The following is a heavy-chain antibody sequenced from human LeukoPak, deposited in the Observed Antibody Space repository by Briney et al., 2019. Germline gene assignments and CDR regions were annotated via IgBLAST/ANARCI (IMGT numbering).Heavy chain of an antibody. Sequence: SETLSLTCTVSGGSISSYYWSWIRQPPGKGLEWIGYIYYSGSTNYNPSLKSRVTISVDTSKNQFSLKLSSVTAADTAVYYCAREGYYCGGDCYSGWFDPWGQGTLVTVSS. CDR2: IYYSGST. CDR3: AREGYYCGGDCYSGWFDP. CDR1: GGSISSYY. J-gene: IGHJ5*02. D-gene: IGHD2-21*02. V-gene: IGHV4-59*01.